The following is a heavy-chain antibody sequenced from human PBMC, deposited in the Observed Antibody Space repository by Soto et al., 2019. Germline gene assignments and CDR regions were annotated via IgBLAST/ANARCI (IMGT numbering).Heavy chain of an antibody. D-gene: IGHD3-22*01. CDR3: ARHPYDSSGSQIGWFDP. V-gene: IGHV5-10-1*01. CDR1: GYSFTSYW. Sequence: EVQLVQSGAEVKKPGESLRISCKGSGYSFTSYWISWVRQMPGKGLEWMGRIDPSDSYTNYSPSFQGHVTISADKSISTASLQWSSLKASDTARYYCARHPYDSSGSQIGWFDPWGQGTLVTVSS. J-gene: IGHJ5*02. CDR2: IDPSDSYT.